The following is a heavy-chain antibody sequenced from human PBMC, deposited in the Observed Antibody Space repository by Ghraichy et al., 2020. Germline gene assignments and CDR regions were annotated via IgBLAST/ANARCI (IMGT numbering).Heavy chain of an antibody. D-gene: IGHD6-13*01. CDR1: GGSISSSSYY. J-gene: IGHJ6*02. Sequence: GSLRLSCTVSGGSISSSSYYWGWIRQPPGKGLEWIGSIYYSGSTYYNPSLKSRVTISVDTSKNQFSLKLSSVTAADTAVYYCARVESSSWYYYYYYGMDVWGQGTTVTVSS. V-gene: IGHV4-39*07. CDR3: ARVESSSWYYYYYYGMDV. CDR2: IYYSGST.